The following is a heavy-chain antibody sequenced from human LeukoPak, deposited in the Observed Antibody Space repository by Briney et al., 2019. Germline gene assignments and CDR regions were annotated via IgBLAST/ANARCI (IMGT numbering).Heavy chain of an antibody. J-gene: IGHJ4*02. CDR1: GGSLSGYY. D-gene: IGHD1-26*01. CDR2: INHSGSA. V-gene: IGHV4-34*01. CDR3: ARVQAEVGPGH. Sequence: SETLSLTCAVYGGSLSGYYWSWIRQPPGKGLEWIGEINHSGSATYNPSLKSRVTISVDTSKNQFSLNLNSVTAADTAVYYCARVQAEVGPGHWGQGTLVTVSS.